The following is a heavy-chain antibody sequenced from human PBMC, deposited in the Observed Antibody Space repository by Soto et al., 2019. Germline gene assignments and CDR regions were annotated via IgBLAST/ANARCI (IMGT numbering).Heavy chain of an antibody. CDR2: ISYDGSNK. V-gene: IGHV3-30-3*01. J-gene: IGHJ6*02. CDR1: GFTFSSYA. Sequence: QVQLVESGGGVVQPGRSLRLSCAASGFTFSSYAMHWVRQAPGKGLEWVAVISYDGSNKYYADSVKGRFTISRDNSKNAXXLQMNSLRAEDTAVYYCARVGEAYAVFDYYYGMDVWGQGTTVTVSS. CDR3: ARVGEAYAVFDYYYGMDV. D-gene: IGHD3-16*01.